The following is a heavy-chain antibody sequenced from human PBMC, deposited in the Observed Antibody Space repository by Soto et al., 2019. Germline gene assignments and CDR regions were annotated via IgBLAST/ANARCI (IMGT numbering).Heavy chain of an antibody. CDR3: ARVFTGGRYELAY. CDR1: GFTFSDYY. V-gene: IGHV3-72*01. D-gene: IGHD1-26*01. J-gene: IGHJ4*02. Sequence: GGSLRLSCAASGFTFSDYYMDWVRQAPGKGLEWVGRTRNKANSHTTEYAASVRGRFIISRDDSMNSLYLQMDSLRNGDTAVYYCARVFTGGRYELAYWGQGSSVTVSS. CDR2: TRNKANSHTT.